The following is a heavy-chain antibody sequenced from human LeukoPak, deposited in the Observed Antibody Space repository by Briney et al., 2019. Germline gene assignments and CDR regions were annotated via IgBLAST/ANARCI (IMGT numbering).Heavy chain of an antibody. Sequence: ASVKVSCTASGYTFTSYYMHWVRQAPGQGLEWMGIINPSGGSTSYAQKFQGRVTMTRDTSTSTVYMELSSLRSEDTAVYYCARDKGYGDYGNYGMDVWGQGTTVTVSS. V-gene: IGHV1-46*01. CDR2: INPSGGST. J-gene: IGHJ6*02. CDR1: GYTFTSYY. D-gene: IGHD4-17*01. CDR3: ARDKGYGDYGNYGMDV.